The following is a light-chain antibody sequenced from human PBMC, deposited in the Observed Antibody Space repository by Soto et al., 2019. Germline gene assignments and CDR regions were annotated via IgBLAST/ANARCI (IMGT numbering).Light chain of an antibody. CDR2: AAS. CDR1: QSVTRN. CDR3: QQHHHWPVT. J-gene: IGKJ4*01. Sequence: EIVMTQSPATLSVSPGERVTLSCRASQSVTRNLAWYQHTPGQSPRLLISAASSGATGLPSRFSGSGSGTDFTLTISSLQSEDAAFYYCQQHHHWPVTFGGGTKVEIK. V-gene: IGKV3-15*01.